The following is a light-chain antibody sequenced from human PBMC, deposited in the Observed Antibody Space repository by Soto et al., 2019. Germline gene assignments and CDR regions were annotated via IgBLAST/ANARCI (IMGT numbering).Light chain of an antibody. CDR2: DVS. V-gene: IGLV2-14*01. CDR3: GSYTRSGPFFCI. CDR1: SSDVGGYNY. Sequence: VLTQPASVSGSPGQSITISCTGTSSDVGGYNYVSWYQQHPGKAPKLMIYDVSNRPSGVSNRFSGSKSGNTASLTISGLRAGDGAYFYGGSYTRSGPFFCIFGKGTKATVL. J-gene: IGLJ1*01.